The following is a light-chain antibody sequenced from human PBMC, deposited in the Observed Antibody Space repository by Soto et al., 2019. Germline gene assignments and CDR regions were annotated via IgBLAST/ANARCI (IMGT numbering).Light chain of an antibody. CDR3: AGWDGSLRGFV. CDR1: SSNIGRDP. V-gene: IGLV1-44*01. CDR2: DNN. J-gene: IGLJ1*01. Sequence: QSVLTQPRSGSGTPGQRVTISCSGSSSNIGRDPVNWYQELPGTAPKLLIYDNNQRPSGVPDRFSGSKSGTSASLAISGLQSEDEADYFCAGWDGSLRGFVFGTGTKVTVL.